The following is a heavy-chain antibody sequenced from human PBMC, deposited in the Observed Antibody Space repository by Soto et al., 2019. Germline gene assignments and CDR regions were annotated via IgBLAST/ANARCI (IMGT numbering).Heavy chain of an antibody. V-gene: IGHV4-34*01. Sequence: QVQLQQWGAGLLKPSETLSLTCAFYGGSFSGYYWSWIRQPPGKGLECIGEINHSGSTNYNPSLKSRVTISVDTSKNQFSLKLSSVTAADTAVYYCARGEYSSGWRNIDYWGQGNRVTVSS. J-gene: IGHJ4*02. CDR2: INHSGST. CDR3: ARGEYSSGWRNIDY. CDR1: GGSFSGYY. D-gene: IGHD6-19*01.